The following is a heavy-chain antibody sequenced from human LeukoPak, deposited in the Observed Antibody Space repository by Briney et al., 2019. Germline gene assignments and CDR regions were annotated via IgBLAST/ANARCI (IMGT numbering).Heavy chain of an antibody. CDR2: IYETGHT. Sequence: SETLSLTCTVSGGSINNYYWSWIRQPPGKGLEWIAYIYETGHTGYNPSLKTRVTISLDTSKNQFSLKLNSVTAADTAVYYCARHFLRGGFDSWGQGTLVAVSS. CDR3: ARHFLRGGFDS. J-gene: IGHJ4*02. CDR1: GGSINNYY. D-gene: IGHD5-12*01. V-gene: IGHV4-59*08.